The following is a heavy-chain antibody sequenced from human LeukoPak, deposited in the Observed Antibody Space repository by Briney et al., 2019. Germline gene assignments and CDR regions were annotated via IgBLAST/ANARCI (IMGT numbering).Heavy chain of an antibody. V-gene: IGHV3-33*01. CDR2: IWFGGNNK. Sequence: PGGSLRLSCAASGFTLSSYGMHWVRQAPGKGLEWVAVIWFGGNNKYYADSVKGRFTISRDNSKNTLYLQMNSLRVEDTAVYYCARDNHQLLHSYYYAMDVWGQGTSVTVSS. CDR1: GFTLSSYG. J-gene: IGHJ6*02. D-gene: IGHD2-2*01. CDR3: ARDNHQLLHSYYYAMDV.